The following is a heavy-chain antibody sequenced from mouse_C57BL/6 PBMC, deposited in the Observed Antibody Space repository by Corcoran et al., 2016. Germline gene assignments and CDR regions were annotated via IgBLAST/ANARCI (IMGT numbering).Heavy chain of an antibody. CDR2: IYWDDAK. V-gene: IGHV8-12*01. J-gene: IGHJ4*01. Sequence: QVTLKESGPGILQSSQTLSLTCSFSGFSLRTSGMGVSWLRQPSGQGLEWLVHIYWDDAKRYNPSLKSRLTRSKDTSRNQVFLKITSVDTADTATYYSARTLLLRSPYYAMDYWGQGTSVTVSS. CDR3: ARTLLLRSPYYAMDY. D-gene: IGHD1-1*01. CDR1: GFSLRTSGMG.